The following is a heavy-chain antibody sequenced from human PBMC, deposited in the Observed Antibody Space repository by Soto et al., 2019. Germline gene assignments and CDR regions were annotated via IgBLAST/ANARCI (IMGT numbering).Heavy chain of an antibody. J-gene: IGHJ6*02. CDR2: IIPIFGTA. CDR3: AREGGSGRNTPFGGGYYYYGMDV. Sequence: SVKVSCKASGGTFSSYAISWVRQAPGQGLEWMGGIIPIFGTANYAQKFQGRVTMPADESTSTACMELSSRGSEDAAVYYLAREGGSGRNTPFGGGYYYYGMDVWGQGTTVTVSS. D-gene: IGHD3-10*01. V-gene: IGHV1-69*13. CDR1: GGTFSSYA.